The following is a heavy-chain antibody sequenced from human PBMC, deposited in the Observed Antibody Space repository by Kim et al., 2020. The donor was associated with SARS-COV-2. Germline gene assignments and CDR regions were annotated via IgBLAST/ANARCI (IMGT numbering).Heavy chain of an antibody. CDR2: ISGSGGST. CDR3: AKGGYCSGGSCGDYYYYGMDV. V-gene: IGHV3-23*01. CDR1: GFTFSSYA. D-gene: IGHD2-15*01. J-gene: IGHJ6*02. Sequence: GGSLRLSCAASGFTFSSYAMSWVRQAPGKGLEWVSAISGSGGSTYYADSVKGRFTISRDNSKNTLYLQMNSLRAEDTAVYYCAKGGYCSGGSCGDYYYYGMDVWGQGTTVTVSS.